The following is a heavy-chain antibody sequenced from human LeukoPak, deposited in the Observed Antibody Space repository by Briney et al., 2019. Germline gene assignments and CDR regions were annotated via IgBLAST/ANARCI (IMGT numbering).Heavy chain of an antibody. D-gene: IGHD6-13*01. CDR1: AFTFSSYW. Sequence: GGSLRLSCAASAFTFSSYWMNWIRQAPGKGLEWVAGIDEDGTEKYYVESVKGRFTISRDNAKKSVYLQMNSLRADDTAVYYCARAITAVDSYWGQGTLVTVSS. V-gene: IGHV3-7*01. CDR2: IDEDGTEK. J-gene: IGHJ4*02. CDR3: ARAITAVDSY.